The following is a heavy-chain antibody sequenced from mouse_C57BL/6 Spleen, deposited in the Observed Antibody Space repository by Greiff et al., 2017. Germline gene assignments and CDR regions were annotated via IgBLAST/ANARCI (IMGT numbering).Heavy chain of an antibody. CDR1: GYTFTSYW. CDR3: AMGWDDRFDY. CDR2: IHPSDSDT. J-gene: IGHJ2*01. Sequence: VKLKQPGAELVKPGASVKVSCKASGYTFTSYWMHWVKQRPGQGLEWIGRIHPSDSDTNYNQKFKGKATLTVDKSSRTAYMQLSSLTSEDSAVYYCAMGWDDRFDYWGQGTTLTVSS. V-gene: IGHV1-74*01. D-gene: IGHD4-1*01.